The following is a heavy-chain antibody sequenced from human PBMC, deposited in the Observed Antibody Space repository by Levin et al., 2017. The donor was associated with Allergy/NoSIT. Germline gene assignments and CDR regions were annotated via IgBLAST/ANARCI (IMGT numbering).Heavy chain of an antibody. V-gene: IGHV3-7*01. CDR2: IKEDGSEK. J-gene: IGHJ4*02. D-gene: IGHD2-21*02. CDR1: GFTFSSFW. Sequence: GGSLRLSCAASGFTFSSFWMSWVRQAPGKGLQWVANIKEDGSEKYYLDSVKGRFTISRDNAKNSLYLQMNSLRAEDTAVYFCARNCGGDCWAYWGQGTLVTVSS. CDR3: ARNCGGDCWAY.